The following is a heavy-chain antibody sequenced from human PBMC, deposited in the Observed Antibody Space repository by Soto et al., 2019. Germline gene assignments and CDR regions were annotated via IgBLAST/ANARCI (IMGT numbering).Heavy chain of an antibody. V-gene: IGHV3-53*01. CDR2: IYSGGST. CDR1: GFTVSSNY. Sequence: GGSLRLSCAASGFTVSSNYMSWVRQAPGKGLEWVSVIYSGGSTYYADSVKGRFTISRDNSKNTLYLQMNSLRAEDTAVYYCARDTYYYYGMDVWGQGTTVTVSS. CDR3: ARDTYYYYGMDV. J-gene: IGHJ6*02.